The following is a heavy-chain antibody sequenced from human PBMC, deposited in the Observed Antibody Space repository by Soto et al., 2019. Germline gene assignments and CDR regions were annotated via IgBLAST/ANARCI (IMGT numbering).Heavy chain of an antibody. D-gene: IGHD3-10*01. CDR1: GDSISNSPYY. CDR3: ARQTGGS. J-gene: IGHJ5*02. CDR2: FHYDGST. V-gene: IGHV4-39*01. Sequence: QLQLQESGPGLVKPSETLSLTCTVSGDSISNSPYYWGWIRQPPGKGLEWLGSFHYDGSTYYNPSLKSRVTISVDTSQNQFSLKMKSGTAADTAVYYCARQTGGSWGQGALVTVSS.